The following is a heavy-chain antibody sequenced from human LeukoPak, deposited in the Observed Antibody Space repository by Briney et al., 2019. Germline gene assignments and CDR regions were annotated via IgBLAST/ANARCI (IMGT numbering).Heavy chain of an antibody. Sequence: GGSLRLSCAASGFTFSSYAMSWVRQAPGKGLEWVSAISGSGGSTYYADSVKGRFTISRDNSKNTLYLQMNSLRAEDTAVYYCARDLWDYGGNSVNWGQGTLVTVSS. V-gene: IGHV3-23*01. CDR1: GFTFSSYA. CDR2: ISGSGGST. J-gene: IGHJ4*02. D-gene: IGHD4-23*01. CDR3: ARDLWDYGGNSVN.